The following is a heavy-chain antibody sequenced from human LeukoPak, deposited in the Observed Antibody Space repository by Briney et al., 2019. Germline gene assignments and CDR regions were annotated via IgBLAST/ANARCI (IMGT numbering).Heavy chain of an antibody. V-gene: IGHV3-53*01. CDR2: IYSGGST. J-gene: IGHJ6*02. Sequence: GGSLRLSCAASRFTVSSNYMSWVRQAPGKGLEWVSVIYSGGSTYYADSVKGRFTISRDNSKNTLYLQMNSLRAEDTAVYYCAAGECSGGSCYKDGMDVWGQGTKVTVSS. D-gene: IGHD2-15*01. CDR1: RFTVSSNY. CDR3: AAGECSGGSCYKDGMDV.